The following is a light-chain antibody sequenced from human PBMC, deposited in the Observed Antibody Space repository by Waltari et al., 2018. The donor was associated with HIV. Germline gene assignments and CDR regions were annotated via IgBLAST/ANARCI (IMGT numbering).Light chain of an antibody. CDR2: GAF. CDR1: QDIRHY. J-gene: IGKJ4*01. V-gene: IGKV1-16*02. CDR3: QQYRVYPLT. Sequence: DVHMTQSPPSLSASAGDSVTISCRASQDIRHYLAWFQQKPGKAPKSLIYGAFSLQSGVASKFSGSGSGTNFTLTITSLQSEDAATYYCQQYRVYPLTFGGGTKVEI.